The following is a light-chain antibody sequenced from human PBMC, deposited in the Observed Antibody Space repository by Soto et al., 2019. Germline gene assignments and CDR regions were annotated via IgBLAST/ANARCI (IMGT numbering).Light chain of an antibody. V-gene: IGKV3-15*01. CDR3: QQFNNWPRT. CDR1: QSVNNN. CDR2: GAS. Sequence: EIVMTQSPATLSVSPGERATLSCRASQSVNNNLAWYQQKPGQAPRLHIYGASTRATGIPARFSGSGSGTEFTLTISSLQSEDFAVYYCQQFNNWPRTFGQGTKVEVK. J-gene: IGKJ1*01.